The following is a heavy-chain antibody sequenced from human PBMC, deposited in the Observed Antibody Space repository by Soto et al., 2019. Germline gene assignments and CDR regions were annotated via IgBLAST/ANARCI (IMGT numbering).Heavy chain of an antibody. Sequence: GEALKISCKGSGYSFTSYWIGWVRQMPGKGLGWMGIIYPGDSDTRYSPSFQGQVTIPADKSIRTAYLQWSSLKASDTAMYYCARTSAAGKYYYGMDVWGQGTTVTVSS. CDR2: IYPGDSDT. V-gene: IGHV5-51*01. CDR1: GYSFTSYW. D-gene: IGHD6-13*01. J-gene: IGHJ6*02. CDR3: ARTSAAGKYYYGMDV.